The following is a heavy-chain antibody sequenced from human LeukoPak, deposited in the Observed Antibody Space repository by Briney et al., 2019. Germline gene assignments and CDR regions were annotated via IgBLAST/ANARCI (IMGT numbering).Heavy chain of an antibody. Sequence: GGSLRLSCAASGFTFRGYGMHWVRQTPGKGLEWVSAIETDGSATTYVDSVEGRFSISRDNAKNSLYLQMNSLRAEDTALYHCARELGNYYGSGSYPWFDPWGQGTLVTVSS. CDR1: GFTFRGYG. CDR3: ARELGNYYGSGSYPWFDP. D-gene: IGHD3-10*01. J-gene: IGHJ5*02. CDR2: IETDGSAT. V-gene: IGHV3-74*01.